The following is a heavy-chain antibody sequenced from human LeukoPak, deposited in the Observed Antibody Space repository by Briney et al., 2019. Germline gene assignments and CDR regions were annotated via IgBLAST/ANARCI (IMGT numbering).Heavy chain of an antibody. CDR1: GLTFTNYG. J-gene: IGHJ4*02. V-gene: IGHV3-23*01. Sequence: PGGSLKLSCAASGLTFTNYGMTWVRQAPGKGLEWVSSISGSGSDTYYADSVKGRFTISRDNSKNTLYVQMVSLRAEDTAIYYRAGSSGWWAHDYWGQGTLVTVSS. CDR3: AGSSGWWAHDY. D-gene: IGHD6-19*01. CDR2: ISGSGSDT.